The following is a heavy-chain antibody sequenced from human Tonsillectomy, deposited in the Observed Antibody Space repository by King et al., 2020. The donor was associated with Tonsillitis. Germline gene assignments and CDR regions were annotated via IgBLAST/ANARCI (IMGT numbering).Heavy chain of an antibody. D-gene: IGHD3-10*01. J-gene: IGHJ6*02. CDR2: ISSSSSYI. Sequence: QLVQSGGGLVKPGGSLRLSCAASGFTFSIYSMNCVRQAPGKGLEWVSSISSSSSYIYYADSAKGRFTISRDNAKNTLYLQKKSLRAEDTAVYYCARDLGLLWFGGLSYYYYYGMDVWGQGTTVTVSS. CDR1: GFTFSIYS. V-gene: IGHV3-21*01. CDR3: ARDLGLLWFGGLSYYYYYGMDV.